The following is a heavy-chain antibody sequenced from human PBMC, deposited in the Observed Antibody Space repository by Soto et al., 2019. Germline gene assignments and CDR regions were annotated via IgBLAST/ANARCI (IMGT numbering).Heavy chain of an antibody. CDR1: GFTFSSFF. D-gene: IGHD2-15*01. CDR3: AKDLVGSNADYFDY. Sequence: TGGSLRLSCAASGFTFSSFFMHWVRQGPGKGLEWVSRISNDGTGTTYADSVQGRFTVSRDNSKNTLYLQMNSLRAEDAAVYYCAKDLVGSNADYFDYWGQGTLVTVSS. J-gene: IGHJ4*02. CDR2: ISNDGTGT. V-gene: IGHV3-74*01.